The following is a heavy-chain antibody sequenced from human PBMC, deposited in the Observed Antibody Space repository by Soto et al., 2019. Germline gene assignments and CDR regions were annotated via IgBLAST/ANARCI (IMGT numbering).Heavy chain of an antibody. J-gene: IGHJ6*02. Sequence: VAEGSIGDLGGSWIRQPPGKGLEWIGYIYYSGSTNYNPSLKSRVTISVDTSKNQFSLKLSSVTAADTAVYYCARLDYDTLTGHRGRDYYGMDVRGQGTTVTVSS. D-gene: IGHD3-9*01. CDR2: IYYSGST. CDR3: ARLDYDTLTGHRGRDYYGMDV. V-gene: IGHV4-59*08. CDR1: EGSIGDLG.